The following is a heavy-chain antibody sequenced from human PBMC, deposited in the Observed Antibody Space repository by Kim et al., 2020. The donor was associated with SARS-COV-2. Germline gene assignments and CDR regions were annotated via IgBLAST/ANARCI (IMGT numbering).Heavy chain of an antibody. Sequence: GGSLRLSCTASGFTFGDYAMSWVRQAPGKGLEWVGFIRSKAYGGTTEYAASVKGRFTISRDDSKSIAYLQMNSLKTEDTAVYYCTRAPLWFYYYYGMDVWDQGTTVPVSS. CDR3: TRAPLWFYYYYGMDV. D-gene: IGHD3-10*01. CDR1: GFTFGDYA. J-gene: IGHJ6*02. CDR2: IRSKAYGGTT. V-gene: IGHV3-49*04.